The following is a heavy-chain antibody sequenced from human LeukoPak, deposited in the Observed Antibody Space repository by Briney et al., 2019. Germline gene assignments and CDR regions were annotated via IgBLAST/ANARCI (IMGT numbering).Heavy chain of an antibody. J-gene: IGHJ4*02. CDR2: ISSSGSTI. CDR3: ARWPSVRGVIRGDY. CDR1: GFTFSSYE. V-gene: IGHV3-48*03. D-gene: IGHD3-10*01. Sequence: GGSLRLSCAASGFTFSSYEMNWVRQAPGKGLEWVSYISSSGSTIYYADSAKGRFTISRDNAKNSLYLQMNSLRAEDTAVYYCARWPSVRGVIRGDYWGQGTLVTVSS.